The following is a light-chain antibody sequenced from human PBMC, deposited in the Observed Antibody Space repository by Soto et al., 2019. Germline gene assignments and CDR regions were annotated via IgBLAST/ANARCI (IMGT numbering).Light chain of an antibody. CDR3: VLYMGSGISI. J-gene: IGLJ2*01. CDR1: SGSVSTSYY. Sequence: QTVVTQEPSFSVSPGGTVTLTCGLSSGSVSTSYYPSWYQQTPGQAPRTLIYDTNTRSSGVPDRFSGSILGNKAALTITGAQAAEESDYYCVLYMGSGISIFGGGTKLTVL. CDR2: DTN. V-gene: IGLV8-61*01.